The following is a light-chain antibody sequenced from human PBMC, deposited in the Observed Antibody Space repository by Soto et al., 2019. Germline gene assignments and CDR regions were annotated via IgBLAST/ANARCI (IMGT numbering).Light chain of an antibody. Sequence: QSALTQPASVSGSPGQSITISCTGTSSDVGGYNYVSWYQQHPGKAPKLMIYEVSNRPSGVSNRFSGSKSGNAAYLTISGLQADDEAEYYCSSYTSSITPDVFGTGTKLTVL. CDR3: SSYTSSITPDV. J-gene: IGLJ1*01. CDR2: EVS. V-gene: IGLV2-14*01. CDR1: SSDVGGYNY.